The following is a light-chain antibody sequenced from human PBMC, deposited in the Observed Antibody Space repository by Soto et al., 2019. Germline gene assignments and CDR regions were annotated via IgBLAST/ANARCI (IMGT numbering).Light chain of an antibody. V-gene: IGLV2-14*03. CDR2: DIR. J-gene: IGLJ1*01. CDR1: SSEVGGYKY. Sequence: QSALTQPASVSGSPGQSITISCTGTSSEVGGYKYVSWYQQHPGKAPKLMIYDIRNRPSGVSNRFSGSKSGNTASLTISGLQAEDEADYYCSSYTSSSTRVFGTGTKLTVL. CDR3: SSYTSSSTRV.